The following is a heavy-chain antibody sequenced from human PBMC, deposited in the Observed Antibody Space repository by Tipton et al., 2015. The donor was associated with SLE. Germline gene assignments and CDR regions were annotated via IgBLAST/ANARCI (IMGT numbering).Heavy chain of an antibody. D-gene: IGHD1-1*01. CDR3: ATLLDSNHYYYGMDV. CDR1: GYTFTSYY. J-gene: IGHJ6*02. V-gene: IGHV1-46*01. Sequence: QLVQSGPEVKKPGASVKVSCKASGYTFTSYYIHWVRRAPGQGLEWMGIINPSGGRTSYAQKFQGRVTMTRDTSTSTVYMDLSSLRSEDTVVYYCATLLDSNHYYYGMDVWGQGTTVTFSS. CDR2: INPSGGRT.